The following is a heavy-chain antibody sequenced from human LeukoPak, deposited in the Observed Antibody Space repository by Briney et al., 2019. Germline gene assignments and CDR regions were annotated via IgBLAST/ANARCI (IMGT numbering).Heavy chain of an antibody. CDR1: GGSFSGYY. CDR2: IYTSGST. J-gene: IGHJ4*02. V-gene: IGHV4-4*08. Sequence: NPSETLSLTCAVYGGSFSGYYWSWIRQPPGKGLEWIGRIYTSGSTNYNPSLKSRVTISVDTSKNQFSLKLSSVTAADTAVYYCARVGGIAARPSADYWGQGTLVTVSS. D-gene: IGHD6-6*01. CDR3: ARVGGIAARPSADY.